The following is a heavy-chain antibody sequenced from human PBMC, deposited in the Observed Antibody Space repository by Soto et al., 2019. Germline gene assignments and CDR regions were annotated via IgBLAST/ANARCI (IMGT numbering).Heavy chain of an antibody. CDR3: AKDSLYDYIWGSYRLDACDS. CDR2: ISGSGGST. V-gene: IGHV3-23*01. D-gene: IGHD3-16*02. Sequence: PSGDASECSFTPNAIRWVRQAPEKGLDCLSAISGSGGSTYYADSVKGRFTISRDNSKNTLYLQMNSLRAEDTAVYYCAKDSLYDYIWGSYRLDACDSWGQGTRVTVS. J-gene: IGHJ3*02. CDR1: ECSFTPNA.